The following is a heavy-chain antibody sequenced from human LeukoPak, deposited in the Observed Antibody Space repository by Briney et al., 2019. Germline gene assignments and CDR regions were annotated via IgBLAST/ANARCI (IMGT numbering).Heavy chain of an antibody. V-gene: IGHV4-59*08. D-gene: IGHD5-12*01. Sequence: SETLSLTCSVSGGSISPYYWSWIRQPPGKGLEWIGCIYSSGSANYNPSLKSRVTISVDTSKNHFSLKLSSVTAADTAVYYCARMGGYSGYATHWGQGTLVTVSS. CDR1: GGSISPYY. J-gene: IGHJ4*02. CDR3: ARMGGYSGYATH. CDR2: IYSSGSA.